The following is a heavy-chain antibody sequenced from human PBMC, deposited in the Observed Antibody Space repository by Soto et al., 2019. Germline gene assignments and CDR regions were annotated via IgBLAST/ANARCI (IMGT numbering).Heavy chain of an antibody. CDR3: ARDDGNWNLFSGSYYYGMDV. CDR1: GFTFSSYA. V-gene: IGHV3-30*04. J-gene: IGHJ6*02. D-gene: IGHD1-7*01. Sequence: QVQLVESGGGVVQPGRSLRLSCAASGFTFSSYAMHWVRQAPGKGLEWVAVISYDGRNKYYADSVKGRFTISRDNSKNTLYLQMNSLRAEDTAVYYCARDDGNWNLFSGSYYYGMDVWGQGTTVTVSS. CDR2: ISYDGRNK.